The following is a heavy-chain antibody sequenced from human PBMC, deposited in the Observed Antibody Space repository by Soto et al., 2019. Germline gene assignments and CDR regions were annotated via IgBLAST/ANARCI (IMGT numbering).Heavy chain of an antibody. CDR1: GGTFSSYA. CDR2: IIPIFGTA. Sequence: QVQLVQSGAEVKKPGSSVKVSCKASGGTFSSYAISWVRQAPGQGLGWMGGIIPIFGTANYAQKFQGRVTITADESTSTAYMELSSLRSEDTAVYYCASVYGSGSSYYYYYGMDVWGQGTTVTVSS. D-gene: IGHD3-10*01. V-gene: IGHV1-69*01. J-gene: IGHJ6*02. CDR3: ASVYGSGSSYYYYYGMDV.